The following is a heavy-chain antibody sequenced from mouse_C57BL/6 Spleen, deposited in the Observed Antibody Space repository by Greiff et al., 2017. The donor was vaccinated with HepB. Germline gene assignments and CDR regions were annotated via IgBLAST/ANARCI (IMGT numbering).Heavy chain of an antibody. CDR3: ARGGYRDYVDY. CDR2: IDPSDSYT. Sequence: QVHVKQPGAELVMPGASVKLSCKASGYNFTSYWMHWVKQRPGQGLEWIGEIDPSDSYTNYNQKFKGKSTFTVDKSSSKAYMQRSSLTSEDAAVYYGARGGYRDYVDYWGQGTTLTVSS. V-gene: IGHV1-69*01. J-gene: IGHJ2*01. D-gene: IGHD2-2*01. CDR1: GYNFTSYW.